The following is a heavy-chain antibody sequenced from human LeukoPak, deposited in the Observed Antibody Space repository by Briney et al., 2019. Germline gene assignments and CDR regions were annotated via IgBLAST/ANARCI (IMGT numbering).Heavy chain of an antibody. Sequence: SETLSLTCTVSGGSISTYYWSWIRQPPGKGLDWIAYIHYSGSTNYNPSLKSRVTISVDTSKNQFSLKLNSVTAADTAVYFCARLAYYLDSTGYYLYYFDNWGQGTPVTVSS. D-gene: IGHD3-22*01. CDR1: GGSISTYY. V-gene: IGHV4-59*12. CDR2: IHYSGST. J-gene: IGHJ4*02. CDR3: ARLAYYLDSTGYYLYYFDN.